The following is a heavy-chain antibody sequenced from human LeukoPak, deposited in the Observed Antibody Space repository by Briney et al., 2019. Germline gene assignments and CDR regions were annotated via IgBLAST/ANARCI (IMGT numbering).Heavy chain of an antibody. J-gene: IGHJ5*02. CDR3: AKARAAAPFDP. D-gene: IGHD2-15*01. Sequence: GGSLRLSCAASGFTFSSYGMHWVRQAPGKGLEWVAVISYDGSNKYYADSVKGRFTISRDNSKNTLYLQMNSLRAEDTAVYYCAKARAAAPFDPWGQGTLVTVSS. CDR1: GFTFSSYG. V-gene: IGHV3-30*18. CDR2: ISYDGSNK.